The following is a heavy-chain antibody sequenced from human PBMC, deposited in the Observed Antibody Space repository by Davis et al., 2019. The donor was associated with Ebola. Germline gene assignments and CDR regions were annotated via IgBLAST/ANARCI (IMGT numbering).Heavy chain of an antibody. CDR2: ISSSGSTI. V-gene: IGHV3-11*04. CDR1: GFTFSNSA. Sequence: GESLKISCAASGFTFSNSAMSWVRQAPGKGLEWVSYISSSGSTIYYADSVKGRFTISRDNAKNSLYLQMNSLRAEDTAVYYCARAPYSGSYYADYWGQGTLVTVSS. J-gene: IGHJ4*02. CDR3: ARAPYSGSYYADY. D-gene: IGHD1-26*01.